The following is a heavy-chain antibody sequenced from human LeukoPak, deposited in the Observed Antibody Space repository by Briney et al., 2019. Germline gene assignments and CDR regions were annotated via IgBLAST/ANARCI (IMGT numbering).Heavy chain of an antibody. CDR1: GFSLSTSGMS. J-gene: IGHJ4*02. V-gene: IGHV2-70*11. Sequence: SGPTLVNPTQTLTLTCTFSGFSLSTSGMSVSWIRQPPGKALVWLARIDWDDDKYYSTSLKTRLTISKDTSKNQVVLTMTNMDPVDTATYYCARITPARRQLDHWGQGTPVTVSS. CDR3: ARITPARRQLDH. CDR2: IDWDDDK. D-gene: IGHD6-13*01.